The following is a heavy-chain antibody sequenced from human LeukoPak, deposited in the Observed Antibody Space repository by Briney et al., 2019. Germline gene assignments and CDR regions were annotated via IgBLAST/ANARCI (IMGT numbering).Heavy chain of an antibody. CDR3: ARTGYCSSTSCSAGFDP. CDR2: LSGGGGST. CDR1: GFTFSSYA. Sequence: PGGSLRLSCAASGFTFSSYAMCWVRQAPGEGLYWVSGLSGGGGSTYYADYVKGRFTISRDNSKNTLYLQMNSLRAEDTAIYYCARTGYCSSTSCSAGFDPWGQGTLVTVSS. J-gene: IGHJ5*02. V-gene: IGHV3-23*01. D-gene: IGHD2-2*01.